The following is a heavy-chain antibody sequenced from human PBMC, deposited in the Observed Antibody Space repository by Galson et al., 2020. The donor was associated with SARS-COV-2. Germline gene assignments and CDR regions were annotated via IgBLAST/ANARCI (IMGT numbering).Heavy chain of an antibody. D-gene: IGHD2-15*01. CDR3: ARDLLRAGGDYYYYYGMDV. CDR2: IKQDGSEK. CDR1: GFTFSSYW. Sequence: QLGESLKISCAASGFTFSSYWMSWVRQAPGKGLEWVANIKQDGSEKYYVDSVKGRFTISRDNAKNSLYLQMNSLRAEDTAVYYCARDLLRAGGDYYYYYGMDVWGQGTTVTVSS. J-gene: IGHJ6*02. V-gene: IGHV3-7*01.